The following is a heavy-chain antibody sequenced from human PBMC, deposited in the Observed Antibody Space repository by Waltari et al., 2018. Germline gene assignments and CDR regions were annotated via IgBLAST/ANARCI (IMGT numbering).Heavy chain of an antibody. CDR2: IYYSEST. D-gene: IGHD1-7*01. J-gene: IGHJ4*02. CDR1: GDSISNYY. Sequence: QVQLQESGPGLVKPSETLSLTCTVSGDSISNYYWSWIRQPPGKGVEWIGYIYYSESTNYNPSLKSRVTISVDASKNQFSLKLTSVTAADTAIFYCARGKSGSWNYGGPFDYWGQGTLVTVSS. CDR3: ARGKSGSWNYGGPFDY. V-gene: IGHV4-59*01.